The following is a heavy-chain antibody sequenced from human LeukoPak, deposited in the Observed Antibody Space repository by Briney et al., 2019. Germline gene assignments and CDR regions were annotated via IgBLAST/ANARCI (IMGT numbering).Heavy chain of an antibody. J-gene: IGHJ4*02. D-gene: IGHD2-8*02. Sequence: PGGSLRPSCAASGFTFSRNAIHWVRQGPGKGLEWVSYIAHHGSNKYYADSVKGRFTISRDNSKRTLYLQMNSLRADDTAVYYCAKDGSWSCTDWGQGTLVTVSS. CDR1: GFTFSRNA. V-gene: IGHV3-30*02. CDR2: IAHHGSNK. CDR3: AKDGSWSCTD.